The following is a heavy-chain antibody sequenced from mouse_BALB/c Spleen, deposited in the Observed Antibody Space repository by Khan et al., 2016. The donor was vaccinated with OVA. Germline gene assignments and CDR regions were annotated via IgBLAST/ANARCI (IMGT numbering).Heavy chain of an antibody. V-gene: IGHV5-6*01. D-gene: IGHD1-1*01. CDR3: ARLAYYYDSEGFAY. CDR2: VSTGGHYT. J-gene: IGHJ3*01. Sequence: VQLKESGGDVVKPGGSLKLSCAASGFTFSTYGMSWVRQTPDKRLEWVATVSTGGHYTYYPDTVKGRFTISRAHAKNTLYLQMSSLKSEDTAMFYCARLAYYYDSEGFAYWGQGTLVTVSA. CDR1: GFTFSTYG.